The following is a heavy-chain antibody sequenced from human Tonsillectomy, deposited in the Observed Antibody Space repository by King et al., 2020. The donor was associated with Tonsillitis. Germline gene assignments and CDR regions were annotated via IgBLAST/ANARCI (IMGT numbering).Heavy chain of an antibody. D-gene: IGHD4-17*01. CDR2: IYHRGST. V-gene: IGHV4-38-2*02. CDR1: GYSISSGYY. Sequence: VQLQESGPGLVKPSETLSLTCAVSGYSISSGYYWGWIRQPPGKGLEWIGSIYHRGSTYYNPSLKSRVTISVDTSKNQFALKLSYVTAADTAVYYCARDGGMPTVIPFDYWGQGNLVTVSS. J-gene: IGHJ4*02. CDR3: ARDGGMPTVIPFDY.